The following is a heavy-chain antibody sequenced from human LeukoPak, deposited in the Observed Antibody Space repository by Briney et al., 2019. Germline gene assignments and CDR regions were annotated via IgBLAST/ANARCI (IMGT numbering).Heavy chain of an antibody. D-gene: IGHD5-18*01. J-gene: IGHJ4*02. Sequence: GASVKVSCKASGYTFTSYDINWVRQATGQGLEWMGWMNPNSGNTGYAQKFQGRVTMTRNTSISTAYMELSSLRSEDTAVYYCAKSFGYSYGGGIDYWGQGTLVTVSS. CDR1: GYTFTSYD. V-gene: IGHV1-8*01. CDR3: AKSFGYSYGGGIDY. CDR2: MNPNSGNT.